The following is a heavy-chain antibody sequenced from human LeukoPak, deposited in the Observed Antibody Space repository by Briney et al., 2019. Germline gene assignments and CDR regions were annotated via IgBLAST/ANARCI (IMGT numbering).Heavy chain of an antibody. CDR1: GYTFTSYG. CDR2: ISAYNGNT. Sequence: ASVKVSCKASGYTFTSYGISWVRQAPGQGLEWMGWISAYNGNTNYAQELQGRVTMTTDTSTSTAYMELRSLRSDDTAVYYCAREYSSSWYLSSSGVWFDPWGQGTLVTVSS. D-gene: IGHD6-13*01. V-gene: IGHV1-18*01. CDR3: AREYSSSWYLSSSGVWFDP. J-gene: IGHJ5*02.